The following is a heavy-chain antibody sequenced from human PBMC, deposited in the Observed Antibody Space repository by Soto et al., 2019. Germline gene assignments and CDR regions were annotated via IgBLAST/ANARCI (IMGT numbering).Heavy chain of an antibody. CDR2: IYDSESA. CDR3: ARASSSSSAAYY. Sequence: QVQLQESGPGLVKPSQTLSLTCSVSGESISSGGYYWSWIRHHPGKGLEWIGYIYDSESAYYNPSLKSRVTISLDTSKNHFAMRLSSVTAADTAVYYCARASSSSSAAYYWGQGTLATVSS. V-gene: IGHV4-31*03. J-gene: IGHJ4*02. CDR1: GESISSGGYY. D-gene: IGHD6-6*01.